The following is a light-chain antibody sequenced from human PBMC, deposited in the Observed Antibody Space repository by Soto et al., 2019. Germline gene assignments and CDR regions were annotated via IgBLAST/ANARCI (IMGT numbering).Light chain of an antibody. Sequence: SALTQPASVSGSPGQSITISCTGTSNDIGGYNYVSWYQQHPGKAPKLIIWEVTNRPSGISNRFSGSKSGNTASLTISGLRAEDGATYYCTSYTGSSPLLVFGTGTKLTVL. CDR2: EVT. V-gene: IGLV2-14*01. CDR1: SNDIGGYNY. J-gene: IGLJ1*01. CDR3: TSYTGSSPLLV.